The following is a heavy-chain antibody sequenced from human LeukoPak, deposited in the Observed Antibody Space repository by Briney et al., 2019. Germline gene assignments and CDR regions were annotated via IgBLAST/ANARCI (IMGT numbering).Heavy chain of an antibody. V-gene: IGHV3-23*01. CDR3: AKEHSGYGHFDY. J-gene: IGHJ4*02. CDR2: LSGSGGST. Sequence: GGSLRLSCAASGFTCSSYAMSWVRQAPGKGLEGVSALSGSGGSTYYADSVKGRFTISRDNSKNTLYLQVNSLRAEDTAVYYCAKEHSGYGHFDYWGQGTLVTVSS. CDR1: GFTCSSYA. D-gene: IGHD5-12*01.